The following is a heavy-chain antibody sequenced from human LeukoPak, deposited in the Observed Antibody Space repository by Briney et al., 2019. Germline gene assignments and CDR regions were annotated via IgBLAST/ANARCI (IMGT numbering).Heavy chain of an antibody. Sequence: GGSLRLSCAASGLSFGTSWLYWVRQAPGQGLVWVSRINSDGSDTAYVDSVKGRFTISRDNAKNTLFLQMNSLRAEDTAVYYCGKNNWNYVYYGTHVWGHGTTVTVSS. V-gene: IGHV3-74*01. D-gene: IGHD1-1*01. CDR2: INSDGSDT. J-gene: IGHJ6*02. CDR1: GLSFGTSW. CDR3: GKNNWNYVYYGTHV.